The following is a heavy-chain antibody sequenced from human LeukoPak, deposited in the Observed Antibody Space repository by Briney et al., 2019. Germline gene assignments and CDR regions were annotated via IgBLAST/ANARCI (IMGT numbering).Heavy chain of an antibody. CDR1: GFTFSSYA. J-gene: IGHJ6*02. CDR3: ARFYYDYYYYGMDV. Sequence: GGSLRLSCAASGFTFSSYAMHWVRHAPGKGLEWVAVIWYDGTNKYYADSVKGRFTISRDNSKNTLYLQMNSLRAEDTAVYYCARFYYDYYYYGMDVWGQGTTVTVSS. D-gene: IGHD3-16*01. V-gene: IGHV3-33*08. CDR2: IWYDGTNK.